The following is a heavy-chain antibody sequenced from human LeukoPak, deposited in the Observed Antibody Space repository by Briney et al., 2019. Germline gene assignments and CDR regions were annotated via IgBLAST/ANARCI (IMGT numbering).Heavy chain of an antibody. Sequence: GGSLRLSCAASGFTFTSYSMNWVRQAPGKGLEWVSAISGSGDSTYYGDSVKGRFTISRDNSKNTLYLQVNSLRAEDTAVYYCAKGGKWDVTPFDYWGQGTLVTVSS. V-gene: IGHV3-23*01. CDR1: GFTFTSYS. CDR3: AKGGKWDVTPFDY. J-gene: IGHJ4*02. CDR2: ISGSGDST. D-gene: IGHD1-26*01.